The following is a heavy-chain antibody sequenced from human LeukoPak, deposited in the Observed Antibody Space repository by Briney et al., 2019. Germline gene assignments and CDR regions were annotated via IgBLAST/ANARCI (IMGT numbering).Heavy chain of an antibody. J-gene: IGHJ4*02. V-gene: IGHV3-23*01. CDR2: ISGSGGSI. Sequence: GGSLRLSCAASGFTFSSYAMSWVRQAPGKGLEWVSAISGSGGSIYYADSVKGRFTISRDNSKNTLYLQMNSLRAEDTAVYYCAKEYYYDSSGYYNFDYWGQGTLVTVSS. CDR3: AKEYYYDSSGYYNFDY. D-gene: IGHD3-22*01. CDR1: GFTFSSYA.